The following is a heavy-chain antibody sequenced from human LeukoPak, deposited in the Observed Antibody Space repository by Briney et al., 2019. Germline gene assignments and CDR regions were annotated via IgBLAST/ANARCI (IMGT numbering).Heavy chain of an antibody. CDR2: IYYSGST. Sequence: SETLSLTCTVSGGSISSYYWSWIRQPPGKGLEWIGYIYYSGSTNYNPSLKSRVTTSVDTSKNQFSLKLSSVTAADTAVYYCARGGTNYYYYGMDVWGQGTTVTVSS. V-gene: IGHV4-59*01. J-gene: IGHJ6*02. D-gene: IGHD2-15*01. CDR3: ARGGTNYYYYGMDV. CDR1: GGSISSYY.